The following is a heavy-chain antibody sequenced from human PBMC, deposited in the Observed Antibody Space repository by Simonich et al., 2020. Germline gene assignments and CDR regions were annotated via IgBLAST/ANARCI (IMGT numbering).Heavy chain of an antibody. J-gene: IGHJ4*02. CDR3: ASPLH. V-gene: IGHV3-33*01. Sequence: QVQLVESGGGVVQPGRSLRLSCAASGFTFSSYGMHWVRQAPGKGVGWVDVIWYDGSNKYYADSVKGRFTISRDNSKNTLYLQMNSLRAEDTAVYYCASPLHWGQGTLVTVSS. CDR2: IWYDGSNK. CDR1: GFTFSSYG.